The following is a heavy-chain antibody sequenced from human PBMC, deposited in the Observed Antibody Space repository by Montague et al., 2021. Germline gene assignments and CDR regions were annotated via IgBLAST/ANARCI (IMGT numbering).Heavy chain of an antibody. CDR3: ARVPYSSSGFFYCYYGIDV. V-gene: IGHV4-59*01. Sequence: STNYNPSLKSRVTISVDTSKNQFSLTLSPVTAADTAVYYCARVPYSSSGFFYCYYGIDVWGQGNTVNVS. D-gene: IGHD6-6*01. J-gene: IGHJ6*02. CDR2: ST.